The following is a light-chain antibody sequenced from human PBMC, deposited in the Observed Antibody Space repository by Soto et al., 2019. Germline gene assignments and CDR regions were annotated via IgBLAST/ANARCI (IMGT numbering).Light chain of an antibody. CDR3: QQYNNWPFT. Sequence: EIVMTQSPATLSVSPGEGATLSCRASQSVRRNLAWYQQKPGQAPRLLISGASTTAATFPARFSGSGSGTEFTLTISSLQSEDFAVYYCQQYNNWPFTFGPGTKVDIK. V-gene: IGKV3-15*01. J-gene: IGKJ3*01. CDR1: QSVRRN. CDR2: GAS.